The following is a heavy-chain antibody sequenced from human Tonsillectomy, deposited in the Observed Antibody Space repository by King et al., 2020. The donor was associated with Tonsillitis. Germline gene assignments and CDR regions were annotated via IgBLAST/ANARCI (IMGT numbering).Heavy chain of an antibody. CDR3: ARRRNGLSSYYFDY. V-gene: IGHV1-18*01. CDR1: GFTFSSFG. CDR2: ISDNTGKT. D-gene: IGHD2/OR15-2a*01. J-gene: IGHJ4*02. Sequence: QLVQSGAEVKNRGASVRVSCKASGFTFSSFGITWVRQAPGQGLEWLGWISDNTGKTDYAQNFQGRVIMTAATSTATAYMELRNLRSDDTAVYFCARRRNGLSSYYFDYWGQGTLVSVSS.